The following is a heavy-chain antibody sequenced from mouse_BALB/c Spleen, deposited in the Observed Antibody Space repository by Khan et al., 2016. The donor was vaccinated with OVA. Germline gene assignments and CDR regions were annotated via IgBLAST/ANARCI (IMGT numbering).Heavy chain of an antibody. CDR3: ARIYGSDFDY. V-gene: IGHV1-20*02. Sequence: MQLEESGPELVKPGASVKISCKASGYSFTGYFMHWVMQSHGKSLEWIGRINPHIGETLYNQKFKDKATLTVDESSSTAHMELRSLASEDSVVYYCARIYGSDFDYWGQGTTLTVSS. D-gene: IGHD1-1*01. CDR1: GYSFTGYF. J-gene: IGHJ2*01. CDR2: INPHIGET.